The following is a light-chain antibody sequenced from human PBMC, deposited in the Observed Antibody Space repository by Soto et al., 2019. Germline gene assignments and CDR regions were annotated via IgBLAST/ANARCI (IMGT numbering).Light chain of an antibody. CDR3: LQYNNWPGT. V-gene: IGKV3-15*01. CDR2: GAS. Sequence: EIVLTQSPGTLSVSPGERATLSCSASQSVSSKLAWYQQKPGQAPRLLFYGASTGATGIPARFSGSGSETDFTLSISSLQSEDFAVYYCLQYNNWPGTFGQGTKVEIK. J-gene: IGKJ1*01. CDR1: QSVSSK.